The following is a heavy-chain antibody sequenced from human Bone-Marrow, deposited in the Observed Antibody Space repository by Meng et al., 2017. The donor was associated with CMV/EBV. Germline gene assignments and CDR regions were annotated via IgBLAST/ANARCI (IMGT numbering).Heavy chain of an antibody. CDR3: ASGSSSTVDDYYGMDV. CDR2: INPNSGGT. J-gene: IGHJ6*02. D-gene: IGHD2-2*01. Sequence: ASVKVSCKASGYTFTGYYMHWVRQAPGQGLEWMGWINPNSGGTNYAQKFQGRVTMTRDTSISTAYMELSRLRSDDTAVYYCASGSSSTVDDYYGMDVWGPGTTVTVSS. V-gene: IGHV1-2*02. CDR1: GYTFTGYY.